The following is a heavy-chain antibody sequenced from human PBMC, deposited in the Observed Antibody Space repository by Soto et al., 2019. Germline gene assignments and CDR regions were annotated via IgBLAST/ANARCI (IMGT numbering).Heavy chain of an antibody. Sequence: QVQLVESGGGVVQPGRSLRLSCAASGFTFSSYGMHWVRQAPGKGLEWVAVISYDGSNKYYADSVKGRFTISRDNSKNTLYLQMNSLRAEDTAVYYCAKDRDRGFDSGMDVWGQGTTVTVSS. D-gene: IGHD3-10*01. CDR2: ISYDGSNK. CDR3: AKDRDRGFDSGMDV. J-gene: IGHJ6*02. V-gene: IGHV3-30*18. CDR1: GFTFSSYG.